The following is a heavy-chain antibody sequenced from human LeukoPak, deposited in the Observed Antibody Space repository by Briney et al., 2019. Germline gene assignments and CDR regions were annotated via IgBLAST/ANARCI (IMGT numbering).Heavy chain of an antibody. J-gene: IGHJ6*02. CDR1: GYRFPTYW. Sequence: GESLKISCKGSGYRFPTYWIGWVRQMPGKGLGWMGIIYPGDSDTRYSPSFQGQVTISADKSISTAYLQWSSLKASDTAMYYCARQRGATSHYYGMDVWGQGTTVTVSS. V-gene: IGHV5-51*01. D-gene: IGHD2-2*01. CDR2: IYPGDSDT. CDR3: ARQRGATSHYYGMDV.